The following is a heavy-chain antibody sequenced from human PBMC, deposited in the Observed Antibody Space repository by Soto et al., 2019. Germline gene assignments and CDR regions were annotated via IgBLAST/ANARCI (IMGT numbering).Heavy chain of an antibody. Sequence: GGSLRLSCAASGFTFISYSMNWVRQAPGKGLEWVSSISSSSSYIYYADSVKGRFTISRDNSKNTLYLQMNSLRAEDTAVYYFAKSRVRYQLYYYYGMDVWGQGTTVTVSS. CDR1: GFTFISYS. V-gene: IGHV3-21*04. D-gene: IGHD2-2*01. CDR2: ISSSSSYI. J-gene: IGHJ6*02. CDR3: AKSRVRYQLYYYYGMDV.